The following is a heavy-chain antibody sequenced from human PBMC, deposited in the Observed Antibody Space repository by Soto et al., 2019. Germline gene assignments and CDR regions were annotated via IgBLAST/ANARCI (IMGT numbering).Heavy chain of an antibody. D-gene: IGHD3-3*01. V-gene: IGHV6-1*01. CDR3: ARAEHTIFGVVGGMDV. CDR2: TYYRSKWYN. Sequence: PSPTLSLTCAISGDSVSSNSAAWNWIRQSPSRGLEWLGRTYYRSKWYNDYAVSVKSRITINPDTSKNQFSLQLNSVTPEDTAVYYCARAEHTIFGVVGGMDVWGQGTTVTVSS. J-gene: IGHJ6*02. CDR1: GDSVSSNSAA.